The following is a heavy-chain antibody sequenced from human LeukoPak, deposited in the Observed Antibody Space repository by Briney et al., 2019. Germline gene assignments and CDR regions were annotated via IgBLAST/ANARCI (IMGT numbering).Heavy chain of an antibody. D-gene: IGHD4-17*01. V-gene: IGHV3-33*01. CDR2: IWYDGSSK. CDR1: GFTFSSFA. Sequence: GGSLRLSCAASGFTFSSFAIHWVRRVPGKGLEWVAAIWYDGSSKYYVDSVKSRFTISRDNSKNTVYLQMNSLRAEDTAVYYCAREGTDYGDYKNWFDPWGQGTLVTVSS. J-gene: IGHJ5*02. CDR3: AREGTDYGDYKNWFDP.